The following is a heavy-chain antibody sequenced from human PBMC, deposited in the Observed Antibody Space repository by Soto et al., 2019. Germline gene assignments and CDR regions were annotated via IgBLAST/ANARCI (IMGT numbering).Heavy chain of an antibody. V-gene: IGHV4-31*03. D-gene: IGHD3-16*01. CDR1: GASISRGGYY. Sequence: SETLSLTCTVSGASISRGGYYWSWVRQHPGKGLEWIGFIFYTGSTSCNPSLKSRVTMSVDTSKNQFSLKLNSVTAADTAVYYCARDRVMLTFGGASEEWGIDSWGQGTLVPVSS. CDR3: ARDRVMLTFGGASEEWGIDS. J-gene: IGHJ4*02. CDR2: IFYTGST.